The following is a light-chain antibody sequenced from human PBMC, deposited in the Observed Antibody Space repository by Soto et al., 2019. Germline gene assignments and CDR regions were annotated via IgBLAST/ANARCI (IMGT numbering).Light chain of an antibody. CDR3: QHYDGSPRT. Sequence: ETVLTQSPGTVSLSPGERATLSCTTSQNVRSNYLAWYQQKPGQAPRLLIYGVVNRATGIPDRFSGSGSGTDFTLTISGLEPEDSAVYYCQHYDGSPRTFGQGTKLEI. CDR1: QNVRSNY. J-gene: IGKJ2*01. CDR2: GVV. V-gene: IGKV3-20*01.